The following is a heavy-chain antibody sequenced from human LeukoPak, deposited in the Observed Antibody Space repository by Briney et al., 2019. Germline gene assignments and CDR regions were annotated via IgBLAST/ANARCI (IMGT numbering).Heavy chain of an antibody. V-gene: IGHV4-61*09. CDR1: GGSISSGGFY. CDR2: IYASGIT. Sequence: SETLSLTCTVSGGSISSGGFYWSWLRQPAGKGLEWIGHIYASGITSYNPSLKSRVTLSVDTSKNQFSLNLSSVTAADTAVYYCARSASDGYNNYFDYWGQGTLVTVSS. D-gene: IGHD5-24*01. J-gene: IGHJ4*02. CDR3: ARSASDGYNNYFDY.